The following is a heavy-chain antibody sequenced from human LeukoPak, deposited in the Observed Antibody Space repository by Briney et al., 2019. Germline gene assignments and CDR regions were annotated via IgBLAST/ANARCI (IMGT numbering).Heavy chain of an antibody. D-gene: IGHD5-18*01. J-gene: IGHJ2*01. Sequence: GGPLRLSCAASGFTVSNNYMSWVRQAPGKGLEWVSVIYSGGTTYYADSVKGRFTISRDNSKNTLYLQMNSLRAEDTAVYYCARARAYSYGTAWYFDLWGCGTLVTVSS. CDR2: IYSGGTT. CDR3: ARARAYSYGTAWYFDL. CDR1: GFTVSNNY. V-gene: IGHV3-66*01.